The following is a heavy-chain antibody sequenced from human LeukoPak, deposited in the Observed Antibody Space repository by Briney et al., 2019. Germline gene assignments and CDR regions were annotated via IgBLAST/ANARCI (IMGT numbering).Heavy chain of an antibody. CDR3: AREGSTFRYNWFDP. CDR1: GYTFTRNG. CDR2: ISGYNGNT. V-gene: IGHV1-18*01. J-gene: IGHJ5*02. Sequence: ASVKVSCKASGYTFTRNGICWVRQAPGQGLEWMGWISGYNGNTKYAQKFQGRVTMTTDTSTSTAYMELKSLRSDDTAVYYCAREGSTFRYNWFDPWGQGTLVTVSS. D-gene: IGHD3-10*01.